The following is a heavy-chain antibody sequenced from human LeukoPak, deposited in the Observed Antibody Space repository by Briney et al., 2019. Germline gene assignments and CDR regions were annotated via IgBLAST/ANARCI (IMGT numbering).Heavy chain of an antibody. V-gene: IGHV3-23*01. CDR2: ISGSGGST. J-gene: IGHJ4*02. CDR1: GFTFSSYA. CDR3: AEDLASSADY. Sequence: PGGSLGLSCAASGFTFSSYAMSWVRQAPGKGLEWVSAISGSGGSTYYTDSVKGRFTISRDNSKNTLYLQMNSLRAEDTAVYYCAEDLASSADYWGQGTLVTVSS. D-gene: IGHD3-22*01.